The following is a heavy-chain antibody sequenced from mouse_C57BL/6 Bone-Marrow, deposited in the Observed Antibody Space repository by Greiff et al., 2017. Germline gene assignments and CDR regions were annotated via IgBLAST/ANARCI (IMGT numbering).Heavy chain of an antibody. CDR1: GFTFSDYY. V-gene: IGHV5-12*01. D-gene: IGHD2-4*01. CDR3: ARPGDYDD. Sequence: EVNVVESGGGLVQPGGSLKLSCAASGFTFSDYYMYWVRQTPEKRLEWVAYISNGGGSTYYPDTVKGRFTISRDNAKNTLYLQMSRLKSEDTAMYYCARPGDYDDWGQGTSVTVSS. J-gene: IGHJ4*01. CDR2: ISNGGGST.